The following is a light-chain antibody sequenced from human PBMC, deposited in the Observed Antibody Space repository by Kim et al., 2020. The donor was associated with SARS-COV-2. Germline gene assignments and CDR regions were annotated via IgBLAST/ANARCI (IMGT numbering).Light chain of an antibody. J-gene: IGLJ3*02. CDR2: EDN. V-gene: IGLV6-57*03. CDR3: QSYDSSNWG. Sequence: NFMLTQPHSVSESPGKTVTISCTRSSGSIASNYVQWYQQRPGSAPTTVIYEDNQRPSGVPDRFSGSIDSSSNSASLTISGLKTEDEADYYCQSYDSSNWGFGGGTKLTGL. CDR1: SGSIASNY.